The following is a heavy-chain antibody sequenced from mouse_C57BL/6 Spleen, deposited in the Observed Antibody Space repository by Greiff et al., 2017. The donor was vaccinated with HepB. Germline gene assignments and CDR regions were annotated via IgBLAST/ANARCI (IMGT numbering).Heavy chain of an antibody. J-gene: IGHJ4*01. D-gene: IGHD1-1*01. CDR3: RTTVVATGNAMDY. V-gene: IGHV2-2*01. CDR2: IWSGGST. Sequence: QVQLQQSGPGLVQPSQSLSITCTVSGFSLTSYGVHWVRQSPGKGLEWLGVIWSGGSTDYNAAFISRLSISKDNSKSQVFFKMNSLQADDTAIYYCRTTVVATGNAMDYWGQGTSVTVSS. CDR1: GFSLTSYG.